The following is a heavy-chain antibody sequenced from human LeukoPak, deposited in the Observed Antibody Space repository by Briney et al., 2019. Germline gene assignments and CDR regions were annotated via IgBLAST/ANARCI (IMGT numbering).Heavy chain of an antibody. CDR2: IYPGDSDT. D-gene: IGHD4-11*01. Sequence: GESLKISCKGSGYSFTSYWIGWVRQMPGKGLECMGIIYPGDSDTRYSPSFQGQVTISADKSISTAYLQWSSLKASDTAMYYCAWEFRTTNAGFDIWGQGTMVTVSS. CDR3: AWEFRTTNAGFDI. CDR1: GYSFTSYW. J-gene: IGHJ3*02. V-gene: IGHV5-51*01.